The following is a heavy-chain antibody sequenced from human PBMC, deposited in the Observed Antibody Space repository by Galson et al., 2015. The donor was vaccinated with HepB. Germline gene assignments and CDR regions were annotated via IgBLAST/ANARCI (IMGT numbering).Heavy chain of an antibody. D-gene: IGHD2-15*01. CDR1: GFTFSDYY. Sequence: SLRLSCAASGFTFSDYYMSWIRQAPGKGLEWVSYISSSSSYTNYADSVKGRFTISRDNAKNSLYLQMNSLRAEDTAVYYCARDRLPVVHHVYYYGMDVWGQGTTVTVSS. CDR3: ARDRLPVVHHVYYYGMDV. CDR2: ISSSSSYT. V-gene: IGHV3-11*06. J-gene: IGHJ6*02.